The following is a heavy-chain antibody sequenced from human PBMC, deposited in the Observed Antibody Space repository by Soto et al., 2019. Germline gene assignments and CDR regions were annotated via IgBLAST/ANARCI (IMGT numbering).Heavy chain of an antibody. CDR3: ARDGSGSYYYGMDV. CDR2: ISSSTGYT. V-gene: IGHV3-11*05. Sequence: QVQLVESGGGLVKPGGSLRLSCAASGFTFSDYYMSWIRKAPGKGLEWVSYISSSTGYTNYADSVKGRFTISRDNDKNSLYLQMNSLRGDDTAVYYCARDGSGSYYYGMDVWGQGTTVTVSS. CDR1: GFTFSDYY. J-gene: IGHJ6*02. D-gene: IGHD3-10*01.